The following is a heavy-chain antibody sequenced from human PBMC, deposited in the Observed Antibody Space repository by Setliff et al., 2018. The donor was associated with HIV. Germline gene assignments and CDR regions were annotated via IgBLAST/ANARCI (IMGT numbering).Heavy chain of an antibody. J-gene: IGHJ4*02. CDR1: GFTFSTYG. CDR2: IRYDTSNK. CDR3: ARDPGIAVAGKLFDY. V-gene: IGHV3-30*02. D-gene: IGHD6-19*01. Sequence: GESLKISCAASGFTFSTYGMHWVRQAPGKGLEWVAFIRYDTSNKYYADSVKGRFTISRDNAKNSLYLQMNSLRAEDTAVYYCARDPGIAVAGKLFDYWGQGTLVT.